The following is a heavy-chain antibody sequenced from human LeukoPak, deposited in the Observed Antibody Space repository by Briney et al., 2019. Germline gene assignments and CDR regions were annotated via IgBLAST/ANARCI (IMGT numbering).Heavy chain of an antibody. CDR3: ARHRPYDSSGYYHYYGMDV. D-gene: IGHD3-22*01. V-gene: IGHV5-51*01. CDR1: GYSFTSYW. Sequence: HGESLKISCKGSGYSFTSYWIGWVRQMPGKGLAWMGIIYPGDPDTRYSPSYQGQVTISADKSISTAYLQWSSLKASDTAMYYCARHRPYDSSGYYHYYGMDVWGQGTTVTVSS. J-gene: IGHJ6*02. CDR2: IYPGDPDT.